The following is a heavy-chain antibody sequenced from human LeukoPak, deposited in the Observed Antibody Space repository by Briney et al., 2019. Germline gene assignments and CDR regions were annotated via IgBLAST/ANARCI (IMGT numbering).Heavy chain of an antibody. Sequence: GGSLRLSCAASGFTFSSYAMSWVRQAPGKGLEWVSAISGSGGSTYYADSVKGRFTISRDNSKNTLYLQMNSLRAEDTAVYYCAKNGEYQLLYPYYYDYCGQGTLVTVSS. V-gene: IGHV3-23*01. CDR2: ISGSGGST. CDR3: AKNGEYQLLYPYYYDY. J-gene: IGHJ4*02. D-gene: IGHD2-2*02. CDR1: GFTFSSYA.